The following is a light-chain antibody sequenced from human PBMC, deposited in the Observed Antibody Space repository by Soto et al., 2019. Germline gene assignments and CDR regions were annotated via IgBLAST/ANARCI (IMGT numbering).Light chain of an antibody. CDR1: SSDVGRYNL. CDR2: EGS. V-gene: IGLV2-23*01. J-gene: IGLJ1*01. Sequence: QSALTQPASVSGSPGQSITISCTGTSSDVGRYNLVSWYQQHPGKAPKVMIYEGSKWPSGVSNRFSGSKSGNAASLTISGLQAEDEADYYCCSYAGGNTYVFGTGTKVTVL. CDR3: CSYAGGNTYV.